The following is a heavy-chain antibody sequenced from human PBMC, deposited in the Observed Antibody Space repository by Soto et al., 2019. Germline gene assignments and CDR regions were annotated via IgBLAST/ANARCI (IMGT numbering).Heavy chain of an antibody. Sequence: LRLSCTASGFTFNTHWKHWGRKALGMVLVCVSRMYINDITTHYADSAKARLTVPRDNAKNLIYLNVNTLRDEDTAVYYCARGGAMGVDYWGQGTLVTVSS. CDR3: ARGGAMGVDY. CDR1: GFTFNTHW. J-gene: IGHJ4*02. D-gene: IGHD1-26*01. V-gene: IGHV3-74*01. CDR2: MYINDITT.